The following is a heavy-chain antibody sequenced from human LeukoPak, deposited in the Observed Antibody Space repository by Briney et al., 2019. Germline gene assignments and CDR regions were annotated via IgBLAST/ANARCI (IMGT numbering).Heavy chain of an antibody. J-gene: IGHJ4*02. D-gene: IGHD6-19*01. CDR2: IYSGGST. CDR1: GFTVSSNY. CDR3: ARVQWLTPFDY. V-gene: IGHV3-66*01. Sequence: GGSLRLSCAASGFTVSSNYMSWVRQAPGKGLEWVSVIYSGGSTYYADSVKGRFTISRDNSKNTLYLQMNSLRAEDTAVYYCARVQWLTPFDYWGQGTLVTVSS.